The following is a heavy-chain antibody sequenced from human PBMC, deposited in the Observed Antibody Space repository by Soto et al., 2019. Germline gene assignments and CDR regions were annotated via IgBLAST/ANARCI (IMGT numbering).Heavy chain of an antibody. V-gene: IGHV4-31*03. CDR1: GGSISGGGYY. D-gene: IGHD1-1*01. Sequence: QVQLQQSGPGLVKPSQTLSLTCTVSGGSISGGGYYWSWIRQHPGKGLEWIGYIYYSGSTYYNPSLRSRVIISLDTSKNQFSLKLSSVTAADTAVYYCARGTEAAFYNYGMDVWGQGTMVTVSS. CDR2: IYYSGST. CDR3: ARGTEAAFYNYGMDV. J-gene: IGHJ6*02.